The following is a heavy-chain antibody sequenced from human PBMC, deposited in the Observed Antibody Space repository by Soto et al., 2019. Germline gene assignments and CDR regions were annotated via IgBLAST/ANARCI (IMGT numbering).Heavy chain of an antibody. CDR3: AGGITVAGPSRDGFDI. V-gene: IGHV4-4*02. D-gene: IGHD6-19*01. CDR2: IYHSGCT. Sequence: QVQLQESGPGLVKPSGTLSLTCAVSSGSISSSNWWSWVRQPPGKGLEWIGEIYHSGCTNYNPSLKSRVTISVDKSTNQFSLKLSSVTAADTAVYYCAGGITVAGPSRDGFDIWGQGTMVTVSS. CDR1: SGSISSSNW. J-gene: IGHJ3*02.